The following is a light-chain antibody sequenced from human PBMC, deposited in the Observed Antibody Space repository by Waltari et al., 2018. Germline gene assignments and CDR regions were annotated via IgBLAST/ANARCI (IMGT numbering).Light chain of an antibody. CDR3: ALYMGSGIWV. Sequence: QTVVTQEPSLSVSPEGPVPLSCALSSCQLSTTSYATWYQQTPGPAPRTLVYKANARSPGFPSRFSGSILGNTAALTITGAQAEDESDYYGALYMGSGIWVFGGGTRLTVL. V-gene: IGLV8-61*01. CDR1: SCQLSTTSY. J-gene: IGLJ3*02. CDR2: KAN.